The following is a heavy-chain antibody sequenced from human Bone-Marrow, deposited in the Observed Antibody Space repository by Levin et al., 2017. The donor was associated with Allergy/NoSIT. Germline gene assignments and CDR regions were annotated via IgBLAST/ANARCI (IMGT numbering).Heavy chain of an antibody. D-gene: IGHD3-10*01. CDR2: ITSDGDNT. Sequence: PGGSLRLSCAASGFDFSRYGMHWVRQAPGKGLEWVTLITSDGDNTYYIDSVKGRFTISRDNSKNTLYLEMNSLTEEDTAVYYCAKDARGRAFFGDLDFWGQGTKVIVSS. CDR3: AKDARGRAFFGDLDF. J-gene: IGHJ3*01. V-gene: IGHV3-30*18. CDR1: GFDFSRYG.